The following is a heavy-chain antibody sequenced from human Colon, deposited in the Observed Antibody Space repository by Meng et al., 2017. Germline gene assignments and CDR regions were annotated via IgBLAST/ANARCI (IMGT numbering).Heavy chain of an antibody. Sequence: EGQLGEAGGGVVRPGGSLRLSCAASGFTFSSYWMHWVRQAPGKGLIWVSRIKYDGSSTNYADSVKGRFTISRDNAKNTLYLQMSSLRVDEDSAVYYCARGVRDNYFVDYWGQGTLVTVSS. CDR1: GFTFSSYW. V-gene: IGHV3-74*02. J-gene: IGHJ4*02. CDR2: IKYDGSST. CDR3: ARGVRDNYFVDY. D-gene: IGHD2/OR15-2a*01.